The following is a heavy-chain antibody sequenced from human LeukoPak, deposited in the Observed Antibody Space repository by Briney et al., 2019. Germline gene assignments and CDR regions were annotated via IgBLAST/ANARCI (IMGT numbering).Heavy chain of an antibody. CDR3: AKDGGEYSSPAYYYYYGMDV. J-gene: IGHJ6*02. D-gene: IGHD6-6*01. V-gene: IGHV3-23*01. CDR1: GFTFNNYA. Sequence: GGSLRLSCAASGFTFNNYAMSWVRQAPGKGLEWVSVISGSDTSTYYADSVKGRFTISRDDSKNTLYLQMNSLRAEDTAVYYCAKDGGEYSSPAYYYYYGMDVWGQGTTVTVSS. CDR2: ISGSDTST.